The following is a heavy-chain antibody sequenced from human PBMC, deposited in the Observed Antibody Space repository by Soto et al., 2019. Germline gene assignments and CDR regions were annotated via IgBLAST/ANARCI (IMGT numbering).Heavy chain of an antibody. CDR3: ARDLLPRAFVDTAMGDFDY. D-gene: IGHD5-18*01. CDR1: GFTFSSYS. CDR2: ISSSSSYI. V-gene: IGHV3-21*01. J-gene: IGHJ4*02. Sequence: GGSLRLSCAASGFTFSSYSMNWVRQAPGKGLEWVSSISSSSSYIYYADSVKGRFTISRENAKNSLYLQMNSLRAEDTAVYYCARDLLPRAFVDTAMGDFDYWGQGTLVTVSS.